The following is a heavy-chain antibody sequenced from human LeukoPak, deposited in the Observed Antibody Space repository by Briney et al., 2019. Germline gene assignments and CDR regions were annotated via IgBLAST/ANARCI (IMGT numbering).Heavy chain of an antibody. J-gene: IGHJ5*02. Sequence: ASVKVSCKASGYTFTSYYMHWVRQAPGQGLEWMGIINPSGGSTSYAQKFQGRVTMTRDTSTSTVYMELSSLRSEDTAVYYCARYPPPYCSSTSCYKNWFDPWGQGTLVTVSS. CDR2: INPSGGST. V-gene: IGHV1-46*01. D-gene: IGHD2-2*02. CDR3: ARYPPPYCSSTSCYKNWFDP. CDR1: GYTFTSYY.